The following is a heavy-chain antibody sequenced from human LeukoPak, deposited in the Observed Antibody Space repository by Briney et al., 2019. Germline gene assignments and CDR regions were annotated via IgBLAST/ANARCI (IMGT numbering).Heavy chain of an antibody. CDR2: IYYSGST. V-gene: IGHV4-59*08. CDR3: ARFGSGSYSGTSDY. D-gene: IGHD3-10*01. CDR1: GGSISSYY. J-gene: IGHJ4*02. Sequence: SETLSLTCAVSGGSISSYYWSWIRQPPGKGLEWIGYIYYSGSTNYNPSLKSRVTISVDTSKNQFSLKLSSVTAADTAVYYCARFGSGSYSGTSDYWGQGTLVTVSS.